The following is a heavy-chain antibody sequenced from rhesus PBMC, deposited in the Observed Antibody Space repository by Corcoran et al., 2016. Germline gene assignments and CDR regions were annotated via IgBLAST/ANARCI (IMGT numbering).Heavy chain of an antibody. CDR1: GASISSYW. CDR2: INGNSGST. D-gene: IGHD1-1*01. J-gene: IGHJ4*01. Sequence: QVQLQESGPGLVKPSQTLSLTCAVHGASISSYWCNWIRQPPGKGLEWIGDINGNSGSTNYNPSLKSRVTISKDASKNQFSLKLSSLTAADTAVYYCAREYLGTWGQGVLVTVSS. CDR3: AREYLGT. V-gene: IGHV4-80*01.